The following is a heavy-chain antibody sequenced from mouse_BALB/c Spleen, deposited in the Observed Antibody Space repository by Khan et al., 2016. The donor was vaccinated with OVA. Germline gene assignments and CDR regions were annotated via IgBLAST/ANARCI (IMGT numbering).Heavy chain of an antibody. D-gene: IGHD1-1*01. CDR1: GYSFTGYF. Sequence: VQLKQSGPELVKPGASVKISCKASGYSFTGYFMNWVMQSPGKSLEWIGRINPHIGETLYNQKFKGKATLTVDESSRTVHMELRSLASEDSAVYDGARKNGGGFDYWGQGTTLTVSS. V-gene: IGHV1-20*02. CDR2: INPHIGET. CDR3: ARKNGGGFDY. J-gene: IGHJ2*01.